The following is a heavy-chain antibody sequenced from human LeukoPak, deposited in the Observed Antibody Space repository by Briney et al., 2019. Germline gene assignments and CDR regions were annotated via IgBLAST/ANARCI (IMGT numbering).Heavy chain of an antibody. CDR2: IYYSGST. CDR3: ASAVAARKTYYFDY. V-gene: IGHV4-59*01. CDR1: GGSISSYY. J-gene: IGHJ4*02. D-gene: IGHD2-15*01. Sequence: SETLSLTCTVSGGSISSYYRSWIRQPPGKGLEWIGYIYYSGSTNYNPSLKSRVTISVDTSKNQFSLKLSSVTAADTAVYYCASAVAARKTYYFDYWGQGTLVTVSS.